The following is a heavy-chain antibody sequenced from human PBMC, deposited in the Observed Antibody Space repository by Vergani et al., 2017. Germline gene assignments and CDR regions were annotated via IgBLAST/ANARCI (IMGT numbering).Heavy chain of an antibody. Sequence: QVTLKESGPVLVKPTETLTLTCTVSGFSLSNARMGVSWIRQPPGKALEWLAHIFSNDEKSYSTSLKSRLTISKDTSKSQVVLSMTKMDPLDTATDYCARIRLCNDVRFHYWSQGTLVTVSS. V-gene: IGHV2-26*01. CDR2: IFSNDEK. J-gene: IGHJ4*02. CDR3: ARIRLCNDVRFHY. CDR1: GFSLSNARMG. D-gene: IGHD1-1*01.